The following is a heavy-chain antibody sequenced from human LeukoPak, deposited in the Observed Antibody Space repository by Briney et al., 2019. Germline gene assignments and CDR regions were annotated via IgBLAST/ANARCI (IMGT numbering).Heavy chain of an antibody. CDR1: GGSISSSSYY. CDR2: IYYSGST. CDR3: ARDPPPSVYRGLITGCSSTSCLYNWFDP. J-gene: IGHJ5*02. Sequence: PSETLSLTCTVSGGSISSSSYYWGWLRQPPGKGREWIGSIYYSGSTYYNPSLKSRITISVDTSKNQFSLKLSSVTAADTAVYYCARDPPPSVYRGLITGCSSTSCLYNWFDPWGQGTLVTVSS. V-gene: IGHV4-39*07. D-gene: IGHD2-2*01.